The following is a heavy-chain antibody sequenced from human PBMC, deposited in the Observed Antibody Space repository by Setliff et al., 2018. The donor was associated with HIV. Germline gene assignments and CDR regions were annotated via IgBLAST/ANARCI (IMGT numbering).Heavy chain of an antibody. D-gene: IGHD6-19*01. CDR3: ARSGALATSTWSPFDY. V-gene: IGHV4-34*01. Sequence: PSETLSLTCAVYGGSFSGYFWSWIRQSPGNGLQWIGEINHSGSTTYNPSLKSRVTISVDTSKNQFSLKLSAVTAADTALYYCARSGALATSTWSPFDYWGHGNQVTSPQ. CDR1: GGSFSGYF. J-gene: IGHJ4*01. CDR2: INHSGST.